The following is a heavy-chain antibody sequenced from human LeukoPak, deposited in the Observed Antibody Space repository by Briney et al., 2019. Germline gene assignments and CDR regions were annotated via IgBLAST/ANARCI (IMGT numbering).Heavy chain of an antibody. Sequence: PGGSLRLSCAASGFTFSSYGMHWVRQAPGKGLEWVAVISYDGSNKYYAGSVKGRFTISRDISKNTLYLQMNSLRAEDTAVYYCAKDHQWLASSGAFDIWGQGTMVTVSS. J-gene: IGHJ3*02. CDR1: GFTFSSYG. D-gene: IGHD6-19*01. CDR3: AKDHQWLASSGAFDI. CDR2: ISYDGSNK. V-gene: IGHV3-30*18.